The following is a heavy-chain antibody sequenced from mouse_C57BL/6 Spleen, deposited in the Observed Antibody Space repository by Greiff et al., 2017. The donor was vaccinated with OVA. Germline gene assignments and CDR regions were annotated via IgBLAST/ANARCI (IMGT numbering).Heavy chain of an antibody. J-gene: IGHJ2*01. CDR1: GFSLTSYG. D-gene: IGHD1-1*01. CDR2: IWSGGST. V-gene: IGHV2-2*01. CDR3: ARDGITTVGYFDY. Sequence: VMLKESGPGLVQPSQSLSITCTVSGFSLTSYGVHWVRQSPGKGLEWLGVIWSGGSTDYNAAFISRLSISKDNSKSQVFFKMNSLQADDTAIYYCARDGITTVGYFDYWGQGTTLTVSS.